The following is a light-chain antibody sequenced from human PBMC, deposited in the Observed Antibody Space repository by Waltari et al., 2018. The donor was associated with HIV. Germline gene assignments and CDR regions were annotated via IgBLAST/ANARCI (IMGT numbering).Light chain of an antibody. V-gene: IGKV3-11*01. CDR2: DAS. J-gene: IGKJ1*01. CDR3: QQRNSWPRT. Sequence: EIVLTQSQATLSLSPGDRATLSCRASQSVNRYLAWYQQKPGQAPRLLIYDASSRATGIPARFSGSGSGTDFTLTISSLEPEDFAVYYCQQRNSWPRTFGQGTRVEGK. CDR1: QSVNRY.